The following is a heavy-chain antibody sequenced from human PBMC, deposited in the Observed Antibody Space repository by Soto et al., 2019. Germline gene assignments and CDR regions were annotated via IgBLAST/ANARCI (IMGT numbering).Heavy chain of an antibody. CDR3: AREVGRPGRFDP. CDR1: GGSLSGHF. J-gene: IGHJ5*02. V-gene: IGHV4-4*07. CDR2: IYTSGTT. D-gene: IGHD6-6*01. Sequence: PSETLSLTCSVSGGSLSGHFWTWIRQPAGKGLEWIGRIYTSGTTTYNPSLKSRVTLSIDTSKNQVSLRLTSVTAADTAVYYCAREVGRPGRFDPWGQGTLVTVSS.